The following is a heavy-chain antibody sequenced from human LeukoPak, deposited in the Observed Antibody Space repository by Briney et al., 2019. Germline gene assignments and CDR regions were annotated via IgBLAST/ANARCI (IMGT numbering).Heavy chain of an antibody. CDR3: AAQWLVPGSFDY. CDR2: ISGSGGST. V-gene: IGHV3-23*01. Sequence: GGSLRLSCAASGFTFSSYAMSWVRQAPGKGLEWVSAISGSGGSTYYADSVKGRFTISRDNSKNTLYLQMNSLRAEDTAVYYCAAQWLVPGSFDYWGQGTLVTVSS. CDR1: GFTFSSYA. D-gene: IGHD6-19*01. J-gene: IGHJ4*02.